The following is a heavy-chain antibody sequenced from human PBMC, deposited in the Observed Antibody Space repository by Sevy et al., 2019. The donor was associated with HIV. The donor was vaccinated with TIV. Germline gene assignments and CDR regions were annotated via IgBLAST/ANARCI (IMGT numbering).Heavy chain of an antibody. J-gene: IGHJ3*02. V-gene: IGHV1-69*06. CDR2: IIPIFGTA. Sequence: ASVKVSCKASGGTFSSYAISWLRQAPGQGLEWMGGIIPIFGTANYAQKFQGRVTITADKSTSTAYMELSSLRSEDTAVYYCARAMYYYDSSGYYFFAFDIWGQGTMVTVSS. CDR1: GGTFSSYA. CDR3: ARAMYYYDSSGYYFFAFDI. D-gene: IGHD3-22*01.